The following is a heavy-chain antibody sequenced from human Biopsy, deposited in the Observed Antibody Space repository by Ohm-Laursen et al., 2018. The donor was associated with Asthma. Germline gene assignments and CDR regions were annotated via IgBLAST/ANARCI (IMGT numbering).Heavy chain of an antibody. CDR3: ARAVSSSSYWYFDL. CDR2: IYYSGRT. CDR1: GDAMSTSGSY. J-gene: IGHJ2*01. Sequence: SETLSFTCIVSGDAMSTSGSYWVGIRQSPGKGLEWIGSIYYSGRTYYNPSLESRVTISADTSKNHFSLKVTSVTAADTAVYYCARAVSSSSYWYFDLWGRGDLVTVSS. D-gene: IGHD6-6*01. V-gene: IGHV4-39*02.